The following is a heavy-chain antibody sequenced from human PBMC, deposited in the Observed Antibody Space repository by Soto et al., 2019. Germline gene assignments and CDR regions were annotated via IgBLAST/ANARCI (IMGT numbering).Heavy chain of an antibody. Sequence: SETLSLTCAVSGGSISSSNWWSWVRQPPGKGLEWVGEIYHSGSTNYNPSLKSRVTISVDKSKNQFSLKLSSVTAADTAVYYCARVGTGTTIHGSYYYYGMDVWGQGTTVTVSS. D-gene: IGHD1-7*01. CDR2: IYHSGST. V-gene: IGHV4-4*02. CDR3: ARVGTGTTIHGSYYYYGMDV. J-gene: IGHJ6*02. CDR1: GGSISSSNW.